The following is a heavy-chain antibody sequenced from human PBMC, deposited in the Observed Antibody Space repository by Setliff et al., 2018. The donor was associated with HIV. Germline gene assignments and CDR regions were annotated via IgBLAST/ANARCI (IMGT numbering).Heavy chain of an antibody. J-gene: IGHJ4*02. Sequence: GASVKVSCKASGYTFTYLFIHWVRLAPGRGLEWMGVINPKSGDTNYAQKFQGRVTMTRDTSISTAYMELDRLGSDDTAVYYCVRDPRFSGYAQAFDFWGQGSLVT. CDR1: GYTFTYLF. CDR3: VRDPRFSGYAQAFDF. V-gene: IGHV1-2*02. D-gene: IGHD5-12*01. CDR2: INPKSGDT.